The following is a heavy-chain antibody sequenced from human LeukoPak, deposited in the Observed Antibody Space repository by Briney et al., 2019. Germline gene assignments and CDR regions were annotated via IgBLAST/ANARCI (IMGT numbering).Heavy chain of an antibody. CDR2: ISGNDDST. J-gene: IGHJ4*02. Sequence: GGSLRLSCAASGFTFNTYGMNWVRQAPGKGLEWVSAISGNDDSTYYADSVRGRFAISRDSSNGMLYLQMNSLRVEDTAIYYCAKIRGVIIAPFDSWGQGTLVTVSS. CDR3: AKIRGVIIAPFDS. D-gene: IGHD3-10*01. V-gene: IGHV3-23*01. CDR1: GFTFNTYG.